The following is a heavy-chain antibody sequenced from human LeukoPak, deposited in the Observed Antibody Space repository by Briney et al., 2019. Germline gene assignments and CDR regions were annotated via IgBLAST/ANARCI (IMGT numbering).Heavy chain of an antibody. J-gene: IGHJ6*02. D-gene: IGHD3-3*01. CDR2: ISYDGSNK. V-gene: IGHV3-30*18. CDR3: AKEGYDFWSGYYMGYYYYGMDV. Sequence: PGGSLRLSCAASGFTFSSYGMHWVRQAPGKGLEWVAVISYDGSNKYYADSVKGRFTISRDNSKNTLYLQMNSLRAEDTAVYYCAKEGYDFWSGYYMGYYYYGMDVWGQGTTVTVSS. CDR1: GFTFSSYG.